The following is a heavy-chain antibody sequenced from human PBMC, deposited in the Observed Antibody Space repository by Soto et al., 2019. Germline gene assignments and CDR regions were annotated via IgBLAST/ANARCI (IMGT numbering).Heavy chain of an antibody. CDR3: TTVRLVVATTQTYYYYYYMDV. CDR1: GFTFSNAW. J-gene: IGHJ6*03. V-gene: IGHV3-15*01. D-gene: IGHD5-12*01. Sequence: PEGSLRLSSSTSGFTFSNAWMSWVRQAPGAGREWDGRIKSKTDGGTTDYAAPVKGRFTISRDDSKNTLYLQMNSLKTEDTAVYYCTTVRLVVATTQTYYYYYYMDVWGKGTTVTVSS. CDR2: IKSKTDGGTT.